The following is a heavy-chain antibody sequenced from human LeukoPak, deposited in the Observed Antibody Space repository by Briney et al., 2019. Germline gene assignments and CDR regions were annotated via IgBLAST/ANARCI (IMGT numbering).Heavy chain of an antibody. J-gene: IGHJ4*02. CDR2: IKSKSDGGTT. CDR3: TTDRAVAGTIVGSDY. Sequence: GGSLRLSCAASGFTFSNAWMNWVRQAPGKGLEWVGRIKSKSDGGTTDYAAPVKGRFSISRDDSKNTLYLQMNSLKIEDTAVYYCTTDRAVAGTIVGSDYWGQGTLVTVSS. CDR1: GFTFSNAW. D-gene: IGHD6-19*01. V-gene: IGHV3-15*07.